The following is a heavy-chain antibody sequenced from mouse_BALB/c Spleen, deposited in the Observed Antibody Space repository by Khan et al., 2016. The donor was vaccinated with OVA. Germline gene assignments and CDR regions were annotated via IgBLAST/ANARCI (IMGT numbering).Heavy chain of an antibody. V-gene: IGHV9-1*02. D-gene: IGHD6-2*01. CDR2: INTYPGEP. Sequence: QIQLVQSGPELKKPGETVKISCKASGYTFTNYGMNWVKQAPGKGLKWMGWINTYPGEPTYADDFKGRFAFSLETSASTAYLQINNLKNGDMATYFCARISSYWYSDVWGAGSTVTVSS. CDR1: GYTFTNYG. J-gene: IGHJ1*01. CDR3: ARISSYWYSDV.